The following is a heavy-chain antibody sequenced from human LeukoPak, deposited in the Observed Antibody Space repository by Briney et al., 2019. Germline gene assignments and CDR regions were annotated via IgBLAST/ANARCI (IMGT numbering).Heavy chain of an antibody. Sequence: AGGSLRLSCAASGFTFSSYAMHWVRQAPGKGLEYVSAISSNGGSTYYANSVKGRFTISRDNSKNTLYLQMGSLRAEDMAVYYCARDRYSSSWSYYYYYYMDVWGKGTTVTVSS. J-gene: IGHJ6*03. CDR1: GFTFSSYA. CDR2: ISSNGGST. D-gene: IGHD6-13*01. V-gene: IGHV3-64*01. CDR3: ARDRYSSSWSYYYYYYMDV.